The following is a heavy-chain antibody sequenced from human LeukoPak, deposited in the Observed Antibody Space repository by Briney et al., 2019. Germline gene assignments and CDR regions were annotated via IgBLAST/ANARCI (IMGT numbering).Heavy chain of an antibody. CDR3: ARDIYEYYDSSGYYPVFDY. CDR2: INAGNGNT. D-gene: IGHD3-22*01. V-gene: IGHV1-3*01. J-gene: IGHJ4*02. CDR1: GYTFTSYA. Sequence: ASVKVSCKAPGYTFTSYAMHWVRQAPGQRLEWMGWINAGNGNTKYSQKFQGRVTITRDTSASTAYMEPSSLRSEDTAVYYCARDIYEYYDSSGYYPVFDYWGQGTLVTVSS.